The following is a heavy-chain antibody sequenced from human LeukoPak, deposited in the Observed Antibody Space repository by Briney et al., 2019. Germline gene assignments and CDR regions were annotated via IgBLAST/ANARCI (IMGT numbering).Heavy chain of an antibody. Sequence: GGLLRLCCAASGFTVSSNYMRWVRQAPGRGLGWVAFIRYEGSNKYYADSVKGRFTISRDNSKNTLYLQMNSLRAEDTAVYYCAKDRNGSGVDYWGQGTLVTVST. V-gene: IGHV3-30*02. CDR3: AKDRNGSGVDY. D-gene: IGHD3-10*01. CDR1: GFTVSSNY. CDR2: IRYEGSNK. J-gene: IGHJ4*02.